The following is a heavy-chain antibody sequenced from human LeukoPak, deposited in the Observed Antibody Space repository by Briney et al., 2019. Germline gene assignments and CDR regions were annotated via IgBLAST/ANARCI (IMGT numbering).Heavy chain of an antibody. V-gene: IGHV4-39*07. D-gene: IGHD5-24*01. CDR3: ARDGLGMATLY. CDR2: IYYSGST. CDR1: GGSVSSGSYY. Sequence: SETLSLTCTVSGGSVSSGSYYWGWIRQPPGKGLEWIGNIYYSGSTYYNPSLKSRVTISVETSKNQFSLKLSSVTAADTAVYYCARDGLGMATLYWGQGTLVTVSS. J-gene: IGHJ4*02.